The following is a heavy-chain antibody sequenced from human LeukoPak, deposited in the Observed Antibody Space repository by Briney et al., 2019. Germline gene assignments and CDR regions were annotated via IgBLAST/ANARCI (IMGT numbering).Heavy chain of an antibody. CDR1: GFTFSSYS. CDR2: ISSSDSTI. V-gene: IGHV3-48*01. Sequence: GGSLRLSCAASGFTFSSYSMNWVRQAPGKGLEWVSYISSSDSTIYYADSVKGRFTISRDNSKNTLYLQMNSLRAEDTAVYYCAKDEDWGQGTLVTVSS. J-gene: IGHJ4*02. CDR3: AKDED.